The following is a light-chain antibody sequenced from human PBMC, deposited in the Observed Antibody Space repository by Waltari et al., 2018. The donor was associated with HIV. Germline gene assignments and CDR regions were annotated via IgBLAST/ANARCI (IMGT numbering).Light chain of an antibody. CDR1: QSVSNY. V-gene: IGKV3-11*01. CDR2: EAP. CDR3: QQRSNWPPLT. Sequence: EIVLTQSPATLSLSPGERATLSCRASQSVSNYLTWYQQKPGQPPRLLIYEAPNRATGIPARFSGSGSGTDFTLTISSLEPEDSAVYYCQQRSNWPPLTFGGGTKVEI. J-gene: IGKJ4*01.